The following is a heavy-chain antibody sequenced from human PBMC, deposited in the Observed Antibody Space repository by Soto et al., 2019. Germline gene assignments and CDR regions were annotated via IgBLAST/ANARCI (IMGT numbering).Heavy chain of an antibody. CDR3: ARVLDYGSGSYSPYGMDV. CDR1: GVSFNNNG. J-gene: IGHJ6*02. V-gene: IGHV1-69*01. CDR2: VSPPFRTS. Sequence: QVQLVQSGAEVKKPGSSVKVSCKTSGVSFNNNGIGWVRQTPGHGLEWMGGVSPPFRTSHYARKFQGRISITADSSTGTVTMERSSLTSEDTVQYYCARVLDYGSGSYSPYGMDVWGQGTTVTVSS. D-gene: IGHD3-10*01.